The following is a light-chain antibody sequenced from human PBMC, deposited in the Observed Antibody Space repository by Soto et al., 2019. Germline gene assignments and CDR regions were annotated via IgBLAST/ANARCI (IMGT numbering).Light chain of an antibody. Sequence: QSALTQPASVSGSPGQSITISCTGTSSDVGGYNYVSWYQQHPGKAPKLIIYEVTNRPSGVSNRFSGSKSGNTASLSISGLQPEDEADYYCTSYTSTSGIFGTGTKVTVL. CDR2: EVT. CDR1: SSDVGGYNY. CDR3: TSYTSTSGI. J-gene: IGLJ1*01. V-gene: IGLV2-14*01.